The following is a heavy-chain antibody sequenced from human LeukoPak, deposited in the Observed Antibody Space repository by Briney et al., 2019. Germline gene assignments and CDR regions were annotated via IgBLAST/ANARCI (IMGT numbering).Heavy chain of an antibody. CDR2: IYYSGST. D-gene: IGHD3-3*01. Sequence: SETLSLTCTVSGGSISSYYWSWIRQPPGKGLEWIGYIYYSGSTNYNPSLKSRVTISVDTSKNQFSPKLGSVTAADTAVYYCARGGYDFWSGYQANWSDPWGQGTLVTVSS. V-gene: IGHV4-59*12. J-gene: IGHJ5*02. CDR1: GGSISSYY. CDR3: ARGGYDFWSGYQANWSDP.